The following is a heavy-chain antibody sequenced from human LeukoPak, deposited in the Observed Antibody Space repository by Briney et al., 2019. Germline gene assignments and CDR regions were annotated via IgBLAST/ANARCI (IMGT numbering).Heavy chain of an antibody. CDR2: ISSTNRYI. Sequence: PGGSLRLSFAASGFTFSSYSLNWVRQAPGKGLEWVSSISSTNRYIYYADSVKGRVIISKDNAKNSLYLQMNSLRPEDTAVYYCARGGPEADNDHWGQGTLVTVSS. CDR1: GFTFSSYS. J-gene: IGHJ4*02. CDR3: ARGGPEADNDH. V-gene: IGHV3-21*01.